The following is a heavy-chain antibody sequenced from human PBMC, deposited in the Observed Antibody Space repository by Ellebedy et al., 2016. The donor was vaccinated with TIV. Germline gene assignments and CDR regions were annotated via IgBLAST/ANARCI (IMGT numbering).Heavy chain of an antibody. Sequence: ASVKVSXXASGYRFTGYHIHWVRQAPGQGLEWMGWISAYNGNTNYAQKLQGRVTMTTDTSTSTAYMELRSLRSDDTAVYYCAREVKRGYSYINWFDPWGQGTLVTVSS. V-gene: IGHV1-18*04. CDR1: GYRFTGYH. CDR3: AREVKRGYSYINWFDP. D-gene: IGHD5-18*01. CDR2: ISAYNGNT. J-gene: IGHJ5*02.